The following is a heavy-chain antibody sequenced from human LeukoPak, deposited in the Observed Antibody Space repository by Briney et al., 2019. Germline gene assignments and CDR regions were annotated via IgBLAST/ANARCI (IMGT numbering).Heavy chain of an antibody. Sequence: GGSLRLSCAASGFTFNRYGMHWVRQAPGKGLEWVAFIRYDGSDKYYADSVRGRFTIGRDNSKLYLQMNSLRPNDTAVYYCAKDVRSYIGFGEYPQPAEYYNSYYMDVWGKGTTVTISS. V-gene: IGHV3-30*02. CDR2: IRYDGSDK. D-gene: IGHD3-10*01. CDR3: AKDVRSYIGFGEYPQPAEYYNSYYMDV. CDR1: GFTFNRYG. J-gene: IGHJ6*03.